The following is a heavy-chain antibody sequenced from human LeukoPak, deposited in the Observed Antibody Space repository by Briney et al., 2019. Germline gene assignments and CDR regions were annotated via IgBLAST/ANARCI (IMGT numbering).Heavy chain of an antibody. CDR1: GFIFSDYC. Sequence: GGSLRLSCAASGFIFSDYCMAWVRQAPGKGLECVSVIYIVGNTYYADSVKGRFTISRDNSKNTLYLQMNSLRAEDTAVYYCAGASGYYYGGFDYWGQGALVTVSS. D-gene: IGHD3-22*01. J-gene: IGHJ4*02. CDR2: IYIVGNT. CDR3: AGASGYYYGGFDY. V-gene: IGHV3-66*01.